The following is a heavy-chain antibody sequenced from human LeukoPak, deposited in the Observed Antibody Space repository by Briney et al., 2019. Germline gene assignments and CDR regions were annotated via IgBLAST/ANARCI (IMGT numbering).Heavy chain of an antibody. J-gene: IGHJ4*02. D-gene: IGHD3-22*01. Sequence: GESLKISCKGSGYSFTSYWIGWVRQMPGEGLEWMGVIYPADSDTRYSPSFQGHVTISADKSTSTAYLQWSSLKASDTAMYFCARHILWGSLLPDYWGQGTLVTVSS. CDR3: ARHILWGSLLPDY. V-gene: IGHV5-51*01. CDR2: IYPADSDT. CDR1: GYSFTSYW.